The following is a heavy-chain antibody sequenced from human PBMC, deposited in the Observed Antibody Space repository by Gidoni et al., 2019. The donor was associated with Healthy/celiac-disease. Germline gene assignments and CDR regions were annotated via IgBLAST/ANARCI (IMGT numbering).Heavy chain of an antibody. CDR2: IYYSGST. Sequence: QVQLQESGPGLVKPSQTLSLTCTVSGGSISSGGYYWSWIRQHPGKGLEWIGYIYYSGSTYYNPSLKSRVTISVDTSKNQFSLKLSSVTAADTAVYYCARVKRTYCGGDCYYGWYFDLWGRGTLVTVSS. D-gene: IGHD2-21*02. V-gene: IGHV4-31*03. CDR3: ARVKRTYCGGDCYYGWYFDL. J-gene: IGHJ2*01. CDR1: GGSISSGGYY.